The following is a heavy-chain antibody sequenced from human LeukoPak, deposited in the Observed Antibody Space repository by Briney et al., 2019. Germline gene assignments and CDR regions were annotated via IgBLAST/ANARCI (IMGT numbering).Heavy chain of an antibody. CDR3: TRLANYYDSSGFTQN. CDR1: GFTFSGSA. J-gene: IGHJ4*02. V-gene: IGHV3-73*01. CDR2: IRSKANSYAT. Sequence: GGSLRLSCAASGFTFSGSALHWGRPASGEGLEWGGRIRSKANSYATAYAASVKGRFTISRDDSKNTAYLQMNSLKTEDTAVYYCTRLANYYDSSGFTQNWGQGTLVTVSS. D-gene: IGHD3-22*01.